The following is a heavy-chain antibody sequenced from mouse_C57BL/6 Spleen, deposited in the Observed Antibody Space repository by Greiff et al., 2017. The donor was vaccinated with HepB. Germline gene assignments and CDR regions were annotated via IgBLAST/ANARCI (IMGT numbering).Heavy chain of an antibody. J-gene: IGHJ4*01. D-gene: IGHD1-1*01. CDR3: ARWSYYGSSSAMDY. Sequence: QVQLQQSGAELVMPGASVKLSCKASGYTFTSYWMHWVKQRPGQGLEWIGEIDPSDSYTNYNQKFKGKSTLTVDKSSSTAYMQLSSLTSEDSAVYYCARWSYYGSSSAMDYWGQGTSVTVSS. CDR1: GYTFTSYW. CDR2: IDPSDSYT. V-gene: IGHV1-69*01.